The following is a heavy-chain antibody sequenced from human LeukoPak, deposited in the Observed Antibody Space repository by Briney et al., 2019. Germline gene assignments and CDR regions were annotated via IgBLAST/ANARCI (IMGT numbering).Heavy chain of an antibody. Sequence: ASVKVSCKASRGTFSNYAINWLRQAPGQGLEWMGRIIPIFDIASDAQTFQGRVTFTADKSTNTAYMELSSLRSEDTAVYYCTRGNFFDSSGYYSIPSDYFNYWGQGTLVTVSS. CDR1: RGTFSNYA. V-gene: IGHV1-69*04. D-gene: IGHD3-22*01. J-gene: IGHJ4*02. CDR3: TRGNFFDSSGYYSIPSDYFNY. CDR2: IIPIFDIA.